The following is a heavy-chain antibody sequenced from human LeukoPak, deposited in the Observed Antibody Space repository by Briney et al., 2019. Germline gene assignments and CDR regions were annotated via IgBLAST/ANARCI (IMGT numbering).Heavy chain of an antibody. D-gene: IGHD2-2*01. J-gene: IGHJ5*02. V-gene: IGHV4-34*01. CDR2: INHSGST. CDR3: ARGWVGTPTLPSAISDWFDP. CDR1: GGSLSGYY. Sequence: PSETLSLTCAVYGGSLSGYYWSWIRQPPGKGLEWIGEINHSGSTNYNPSLKSRVTISVDTSKNQFSLKLSSVTAADTAVYYCARGWVGTPTLPSAISDWFDPWGQGTLVTVSS.